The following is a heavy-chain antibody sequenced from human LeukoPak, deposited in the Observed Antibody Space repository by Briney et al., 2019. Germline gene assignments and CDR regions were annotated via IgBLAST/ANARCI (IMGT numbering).Heavy chain of an antibody. J-gene: IGHJ5*02. CDR2: IYYSGST. CDR1: GGSISSYY. D-gene: IGHD2-2*02. Sequence: SETLSLTCTVSGGSISSYYWSWIRQPPGKGLEWIGYIYYSGSTHYNPSLKSRVTISVDTSKNQFSLKLSSVTAADTAVYYCARDRCSSTSCHTNWFDPWGQGTLVTVSS. CDR3: ARDRCSSTSCHTNWFDP. V-gene: IGHV4-59*01.